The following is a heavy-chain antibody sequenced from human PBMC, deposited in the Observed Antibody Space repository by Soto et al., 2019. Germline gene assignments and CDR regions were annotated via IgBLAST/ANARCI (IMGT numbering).Heavy chain of an antibody. Sequence: GGSLRLSCAASGFTFSSYGMHWVRQAPGKGLEWVAVIWYDGSNKYYADSVKGRFTISRDNSKNTLYLQTNSLRAEDTAVYYCAKERSTGCTDYYYYCMDVWGQGTTVTVSS. CDR2: IWYDGSNK. J-gene: IGHJ6*02. CDR3: AKERSTGCTDYYYYCMDV. D-gene: IGHD6-19*01. CDR1: GFTFSSYG. V-gene: IGHV3-33*06.